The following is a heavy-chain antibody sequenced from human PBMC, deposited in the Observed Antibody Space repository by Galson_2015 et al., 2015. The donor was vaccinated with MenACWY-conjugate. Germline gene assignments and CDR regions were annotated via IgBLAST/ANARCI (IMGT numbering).Heavy chain of an antibody. CDR2: IIPILGIA. D-gene: IGHD3-22*01. Sequence: SVKVSCKASGGTFSSYTISWVRQAPGQGLEWMGRIIPILGIANYAQKFQGRVTITADKSTSTAYMELSSLRSEDTAVYYCARGRADYYYDSSGYRNWFDPWGQGTLVTVSS. CDR1: GGTFSSYT. J-gene: IGHJ5*02. CDR3: ARGRADYYYDSSGYRNWFDP. V-gene: IGHV1-69*02.